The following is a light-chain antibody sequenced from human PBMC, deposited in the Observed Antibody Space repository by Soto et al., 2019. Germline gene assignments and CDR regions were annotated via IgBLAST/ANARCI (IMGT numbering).Light chain of an antibody. CDR1: QSISRN. Sequence: ETVMTQSPATLSVSRGERATLSCRASQSISRNLAWYQQKPGQAPRLLIYGASTRATGIPARFSGRGSGTEFSLTISSLQSEDFAVYYCQQYHNWPPVTFGGGTKLEIK. CDR3: QQYHNWPPVT. V-gene: IGKV3-15*01. CDR2: GAS. J-gene: IGKJ4*01.